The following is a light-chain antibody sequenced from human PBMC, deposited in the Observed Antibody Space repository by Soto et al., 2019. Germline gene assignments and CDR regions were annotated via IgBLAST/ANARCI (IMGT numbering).Light chain of an antibody. J-gene: IGKJ4*01. CDR2: AAY. CDR3: QQSYSTPLT. V-gene: IGKV1-39*01. Sequence: DIQMTQSPSSLSASVGDRVTITCRASQSISSYLNWYQQKPGKAPKLLIYAAYSLQSGVPSRFSGSGSGTDFTLPISRLQPEDFATYYCQQSYSTPLTFGGGTKVEIK. CDR1: QSISSY.